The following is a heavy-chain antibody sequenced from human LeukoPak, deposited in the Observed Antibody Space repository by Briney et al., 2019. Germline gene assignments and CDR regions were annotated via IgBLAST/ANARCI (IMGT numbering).Heavy chain of an antibody. CDR1: GFTFSAYA. CDR3: ARARTGSYYSTFEH. J-gene: IGHJ1*01. V-gene: IGHV3-30*04. D-gene: IGHD3-10*01. Sequence: GGSLRLSCTASGFTFSAYAMHWVRQAPGKGLEWVAVISYGETNYYYAESVKGRFSISRDDSKNTLVLQMNSLTTEDTGVYYCARARTGSYYSTFEHWGPGTLVSASS. CDR2: ISYGETNY.